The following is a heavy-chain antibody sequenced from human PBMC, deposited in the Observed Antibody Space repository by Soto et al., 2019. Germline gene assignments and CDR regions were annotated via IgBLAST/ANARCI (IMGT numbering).Heavy chain of an antibody. CDR2: IWYDGSNK. Sequence: QVQLVESGGGVVQPGRSLRLSCAASGFTFSSYGMHWVRQAPGKGLEWVAVIWYDGSNKYYADSVKGRFTISRDNSKNTMYLKMNSLRAEDTAVYYCARDECWGSNTSCQEFDYWGQGTLVTVSS. D-gene: IGHD2-2*01. CDR3: ARDECWGSNTSCQEFDY. CDR1: GFTFSSYG. J-gene: IGHJ4*02. V-gene: IGHV3-33*01.